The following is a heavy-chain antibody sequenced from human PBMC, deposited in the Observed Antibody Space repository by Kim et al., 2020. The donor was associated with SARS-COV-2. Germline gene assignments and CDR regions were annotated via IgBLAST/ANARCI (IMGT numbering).Heavy chain of an antibody. CDR2: ISVSGGSI. CDR3: AKGNGGNYGYYFDY. CDR1: GFTFSSYA. J-gene: IGHJ4*02. D-gene: IGHD4-17*01. V-gene: IGHV3-23*01. Sequence: GGSLRLSSAASGFTFSSYAMNWVRQAPGKGLEWVSGISVSGGSIKYADSVKGRFTISRDNSKNTLFLQMDSLRDEDTALYYCAKGNGGNYGYYFDYWGQGTLVTVSS.